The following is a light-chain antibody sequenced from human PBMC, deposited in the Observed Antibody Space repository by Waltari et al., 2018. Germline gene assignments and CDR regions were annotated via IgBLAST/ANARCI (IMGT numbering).Light chain of an antibody. Sequence: EMVVTQSPATLSISPGERVTLSCRASQSVGSRLAWYQQKPGQAPRLLIYDASTRASGIPARFSGGGSRTEFAITISSLQSEDSAVYYCQEYNDRKAFGGGTKVEIK. CDR1: QSVGSR. CDR2: DAS. J-gene: IGKJ4*01. V-gene: IGKV3-15*01. CDR3: QEYNDRKA.